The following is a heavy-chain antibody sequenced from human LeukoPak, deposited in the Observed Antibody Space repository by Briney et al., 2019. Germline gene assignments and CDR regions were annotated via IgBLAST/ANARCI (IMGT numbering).Heavy chain of an antibody. CDR3: ARGGGGAKAFYFDY. V-gene: IGHV4-34*01. CDR2: IDNNGIT. CDR1: GESFSGNF. J-gene: IGHJ4*02. D-gene: IGHD1-26*01. Sequence: SETLSLTCAVSGESFSGNFWTWLRQSPGQGREWIGEIDNNGITNYNPSLKSRVTMSVDTTRKRFSLRLTSESAADTGVYYCARGGGGAKAFYFDYWGQGSLVTVSS.